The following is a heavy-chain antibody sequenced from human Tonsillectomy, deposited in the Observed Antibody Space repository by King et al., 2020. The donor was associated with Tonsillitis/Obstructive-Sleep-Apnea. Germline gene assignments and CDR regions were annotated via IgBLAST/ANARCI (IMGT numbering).Heavy chain of an antibody. CDR2: ISSSGSTI. CDR3: ARAPTQYSSGYHFDY. CDR1: GFTFSSYE. V-gene: IGHV3-48*03. J-gene: IGHJ4*02. D-gene: IGHD6-19*01. Sequence: VQLVESGGGLVQPGGSLRLSCAASGFTFSSYEMNWVRQAPGKGLEWVSYISSSGSTIYYADSVKGRFTISRDNAENSLYLQMNSLRAEDTAVYYCARAPTQYSSGYHFDYWGQGTLVPVSS.